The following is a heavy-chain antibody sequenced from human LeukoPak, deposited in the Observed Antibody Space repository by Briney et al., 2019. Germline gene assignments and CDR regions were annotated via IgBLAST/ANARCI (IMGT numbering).Heavy chain of an antibody. V-gene: IGHV3-23*01. Sequence: GGSPRLSCAASGFTFSSYAMSWVRQAPGKGLEWVSAISGSGGSTYYADSVKGRFTISRDNSKNTLYLQMNSLRAEDTAVYYCAKGIGRHSSSWYGTWGQGTLVTVSS. D-gene: IGHD6-13*01. CDR1: GFTFSSYA. CDR3: AKGIGRHSSSWYGT. CDR2: ISGSGGST. J-gene: IGHJ5*02.